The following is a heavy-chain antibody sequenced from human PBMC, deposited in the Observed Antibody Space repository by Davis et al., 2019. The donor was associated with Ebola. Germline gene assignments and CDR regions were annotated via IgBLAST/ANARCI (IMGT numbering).Heavy chain of an antibody. J-gene: IGHJ4*02. CDR1: GYTFTSYD. Sequence: AASVKVSCKASGYTFTSYDINWVRQATGQGLEWMGWMNPNSGNTGYAQNFQGRVTMTRDTSIRTAYMELSSLTSEDTAVYYCARGGYCNGANCYQRELDYWAQGTLVTVSS. CDR3: ARGGYCNGANCYQRELDY. V-gene: IGHV1-8*01. CDR2: MNPNSGNT. D-gene: IGHD2-15*01.